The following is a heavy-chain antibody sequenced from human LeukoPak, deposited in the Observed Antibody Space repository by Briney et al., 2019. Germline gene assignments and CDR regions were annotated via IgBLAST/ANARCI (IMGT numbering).Heavy chain of an antibody. CDR2: IYPGDSDT. CDR1: GYSFSNYW. CDR3: ARHQGSNYGIDV. J-gene: IGHJ6*02. D-gene: IGHD6-13*01. Sequence: GESLKISCQGSGYSFSNYWIAWVRQMPGKGLEWMGIIYPGDSDTRYSPSFQGQVTISADKSISTAYLQWSSLEASDTATYYCARHQGSNYGIDVWGQGTTVTVSS. V-gene: IGHV5-51*01.